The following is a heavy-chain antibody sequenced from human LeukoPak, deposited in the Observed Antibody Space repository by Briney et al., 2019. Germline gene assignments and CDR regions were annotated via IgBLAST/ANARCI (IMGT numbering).Heavy chain of an antibody. J-gene: IGHJ4*02. CDR2: FDPEDSET. Sequence: ASVKVSCKVSGYTLTELSMHWVRQAPGKGLEWMGGFDPEDSETIYAQKFQGRVTMTEDTSTDTAYMELSSLRSEDTAVYYCATDPPYDSSGYYYRKDYWGQGTLVTVSS. CDR3: ATDPPYDSSGYYYRKDY. V-gene: IGHV1-24*01. CDR1: GYTLTELS. D-gene: IGHD3-22*01.